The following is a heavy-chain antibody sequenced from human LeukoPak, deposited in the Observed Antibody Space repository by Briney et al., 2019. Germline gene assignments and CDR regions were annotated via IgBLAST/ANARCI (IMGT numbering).Heavy chain of an antibody. J-gene: IGHJ3*02. CDR3: ARYSSSSVRAFDI. CDR1: GYSISSNYY. V-gene: IGHV4-38-2*02. D-gene: IGHD6-13*01. CDR2: IYHSGST. Sequence: SETLSLTCTVSGYSISSNYYWGWIRQPPGKGLEWIGSIYHSGSTYFNPSLKSRVTISVDTSKNQFSLKLSSVTAADTAVYYCARYSSSSVRAFDIWGQGTMVTVSS.